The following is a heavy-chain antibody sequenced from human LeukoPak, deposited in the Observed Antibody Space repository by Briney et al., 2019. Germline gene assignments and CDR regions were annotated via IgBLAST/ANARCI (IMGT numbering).Heavy chain of an antibody. V-gene: IGHV3-48*03. Sequence: GGSLRLSCAASGLTFSSYEMNWVRQAPGKGLEWVSYISSSGSTIYYADSVKGRFTISRDNAKNSLYLQMNSLRAEDTAVYYCARVLHKRNYDSSTYYGYWGQGTLVTVSS. CDR2: ISSSGSTI. CDR1: GLTFSSYE. J-gene: IGHJ4*02. D-gene: IGHD3-22*01. CDR3: ARVLHKRNYDSSTYYGY.